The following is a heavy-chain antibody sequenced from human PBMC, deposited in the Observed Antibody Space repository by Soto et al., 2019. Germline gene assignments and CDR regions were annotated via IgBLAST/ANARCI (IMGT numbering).Heavy chain of an antibody. V-gene: IGHV3-48*01. Sequence: EVQLVESGGDLVQPGGSLRLSCAASGFTFSTYSMNWVRQAPGKGLEWVAYVSRGSPTMHYADSVKGRFTISRDNAKNSLYLQMNSLKADDTAVYYCTRDPEALDYWGRGTLVTVSS. CDR2: VSRGSPTM. J-gene: IGHJ4*02. CDR3: TRDPEALDY. CDR1: GFTFSTYS.